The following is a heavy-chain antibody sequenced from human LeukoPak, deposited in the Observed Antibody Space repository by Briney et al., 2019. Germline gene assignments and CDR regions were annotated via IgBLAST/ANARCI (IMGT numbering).Heavy chain of an antibody. V-gene: IGHV3-48*03. CDR3: ARDSYSTGWCVRTWDC. J-gene: IGHJ4*02. Sequence: GGSLRLSCAASGFTFSSYEMHWVRQTPGKGLEWVSYISNTGSTIYYADSVKGRFSISRDNAKNSLYLQMNSLRAEDTAVYYCARDSYSTGWCVRTWDCWGQGTLVTVSS. CDR2: ISNTGSTI. D-gene: IGHD6-19*01. CDR1: GFTFSSYE.